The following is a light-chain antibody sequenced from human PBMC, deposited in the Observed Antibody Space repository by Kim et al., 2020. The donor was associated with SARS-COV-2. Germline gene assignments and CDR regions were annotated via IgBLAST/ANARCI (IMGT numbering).Light chain of an antibody. CDR2: QDT. CDR3: QAWDSSTPYV. CDR1: KLGDKY. Sequence: VSPGQTASITCSGDKLGDKYTCCYQQKPGQSPVLVIYQDTKRPSGIPERCSGSNSGNTATLTISGTQAMDEADYYCQAWDSSTPYVFGTGTKVTVL. V-gene: IGLV3-1*01. J-gene: IGLJ1*01.